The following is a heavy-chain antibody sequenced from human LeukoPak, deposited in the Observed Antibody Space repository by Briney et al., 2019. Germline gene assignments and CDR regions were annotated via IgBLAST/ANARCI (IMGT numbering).Heavy chain of an antibody. D-gene: IGHD3-22*01. CDR2: IYTSGST. CDR3: ARGNYYDSSTYYRAFDI. Sequence: PSETLSLTCTVSGGSISSYYWSWIRQPAGKGLEWIGRIYTSGSTNYNPSLKSRVTISVDTSKNQFSLKLSSVTAADTAVYYCARGNYYDSSTYYRAFDIWGQGTMVTVSS. V-gene: IGHV4-4*07. CDR1: GGSISSYY. J-gene: IGHJ3*02.